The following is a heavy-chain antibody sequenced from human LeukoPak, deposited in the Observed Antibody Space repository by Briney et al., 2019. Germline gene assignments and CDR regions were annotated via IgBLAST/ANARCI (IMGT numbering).Heavy chain of an antibody. V-gene: IGHV4-34*01. CDR3: ARGVVGAYWVSYYYYMDV. Sequence: PSATLSLTCAVDGGSFSGYYWSSIRQPPGKGLEWIGAINHSGSTNYNPSLKSRVTISVDTSKNQFSLKLSSVTAADTAVYYCARGVVGAYWVSYYYYMDVWGKGTTVTVSS. J-gene: IGHJ6*03. CDR2: INHSGST. D-gene: IGHD1-26*01. CDR1: GGSFSGYY.